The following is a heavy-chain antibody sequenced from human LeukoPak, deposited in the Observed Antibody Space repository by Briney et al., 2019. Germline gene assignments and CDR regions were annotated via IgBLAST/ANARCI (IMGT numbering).Heavy chain of an antibody. CDR2: ISYDGSNK. CDR1: GFTFSSYG. CDR3: AKKRNGGYFDY. D-gene: IGHD1-1*01. J-gene: IGHJ4*02. Sequence: GGSLRLSCAASGFTFSSYGMHWVRQAPGKGLEWVAVISYDGSNKYYADSVKGRFTISRDNSKNTLYLQMNSLRAEDTAVYYCAKKRNGGYFDYWGQGTLVTVSS. V-gene: IGHV3-30*18.